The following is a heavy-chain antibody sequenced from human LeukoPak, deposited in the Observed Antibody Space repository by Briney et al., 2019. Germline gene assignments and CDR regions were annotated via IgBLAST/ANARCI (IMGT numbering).Heavy chain of an antibody. CDR3: AREITSTGLDY. D-gene: IGHD2-2*01. Sequence: VAPVKVSCKASGYTFTSHTITWVRQAPGQGLEWMGWISAYNGNTQHAEEVEGRFTMTTDTSKNTVYMELRSLRSDDTAVYYCAREITSTGLDYWGQGTLVAVSS. J-gene: IGHJ4*02. CDR1: GYTFTSHT. CDR2: ISAYNGNT. V-gene: IGHV1-18*01.